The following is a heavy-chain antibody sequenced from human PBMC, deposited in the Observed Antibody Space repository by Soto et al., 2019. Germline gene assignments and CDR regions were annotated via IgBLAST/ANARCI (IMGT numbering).Heavy chain of an antibody. CDR2: ISGGVVST. CDR1: GFSFSISA. J-gene: IGHJ4*02. CDR3: TKRNYYIDY. V-gene: IGHV3-23*01. Sequence: EVQLLESGGGLVQPGGSLRLSCAASGFSFSISAMSWVRKAPGKGLEWVSTISGGVVSTYYADSVKGRFTISRDNSKDTLYLQMNSLRAEDTAVYFCTKRNYYIDYWGQGTLVTVSS. D-gene: IGHD1-7*01.